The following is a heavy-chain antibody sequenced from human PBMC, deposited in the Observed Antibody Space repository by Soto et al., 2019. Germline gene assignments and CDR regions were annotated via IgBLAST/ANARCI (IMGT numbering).Heavy chain of an antibody. CDR1: GFNVGAFA. Sequence: GGSLRLSCAASGFNVGAFAVNWVRQAPGRGLEWVSGISVSDAFIYYADSVRGRFSISRDASENILYLQMNSLRVDDTALYYCTRETVAGITGLDYWGPGTLVTVSS. V-gene: IGHV3-23*01. CDR3: TRETVAGITGLDY. D-gene: IGHD1-20*01. CDR2: ISVSDAFI. J-gene: IGHJ4*02.